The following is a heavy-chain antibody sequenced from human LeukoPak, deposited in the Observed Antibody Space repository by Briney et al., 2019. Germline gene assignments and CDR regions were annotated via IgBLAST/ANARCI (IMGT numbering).Heavy chain of an antibody. CDR1: VYTFTSSD. V-gene: IGHV1-8*01. CDR2: TNPNSGKT. Sequence: GASVKVSCKASVYTFTSSDINWVRQAPGQGLEWMGWTNPNSGKTGYARKFQGRVTIPKNTSISRAYMEVSSLGYDNTAIYYCSRGRPGLASAGTYDFWGQGTLITVSS. D-gene: IGHD6-13*01. CDR3: SRGRPGLASAGTYDF. J-gene: IGHJ4*02.